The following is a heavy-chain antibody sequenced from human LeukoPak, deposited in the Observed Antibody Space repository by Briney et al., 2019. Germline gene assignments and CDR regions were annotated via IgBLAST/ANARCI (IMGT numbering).Heavy chain of an antibody. V-gene: IGHV3-30-3*01. J-gene: IGHJ6*02. Sequence: HPGGSLRLSCAASGFTFSSYAMHWVRQAPGKGLEWVAVISYDGSNKYYADSVKGRFTISRDNSKNTLYLQMNSLRAEDTAVYYCARDLYDSSGYYYYDYYGMDVWGQGTTVTVSS. CDR3: ARDLYDSSGYYYYDYYGMDV. CDR2: ISYDGSNK. CDR1: GFTFSSYA. D-gene: IGHD3-22*01.